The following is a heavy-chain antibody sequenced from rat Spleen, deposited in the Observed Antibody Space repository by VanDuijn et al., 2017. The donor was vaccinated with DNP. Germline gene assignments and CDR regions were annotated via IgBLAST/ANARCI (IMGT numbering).Heavy chain of an antibody. J-gene: IGHJ2*01. CDR2: ITSSGGST. CDR1: GFTFSDYY. Sequence: VQLVESGGGLVQPGRSLKLSCAASGFTFSDYYMAWVRQAPTKGLEWVASITSSGGSTYYPDSVKGRFTMSRDNAKNTLYLQMESLRSEDTATYYCAKDAFDYWGQGVMVTVSS. CDR3: AKDAFDY. V-gene: IGHV5-27*01.